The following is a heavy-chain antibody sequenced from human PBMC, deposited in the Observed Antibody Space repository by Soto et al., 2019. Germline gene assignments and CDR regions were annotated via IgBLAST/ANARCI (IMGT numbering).Heavy chain of an antibody. J-gene: IGHJ4*02. CDR3: AKQKGSLRSPFDY. CDR2: IWYDGSNK. V-gene: IGHV3-30*02. CDR1: GFTFSSYG. D-gene: IGHD6-13*01. Sequence: PGGSLRLSCAASGFTFSSYGMHWVRQAPGKGLEWVAVIWYDGSNKYYADSVKGRFTISRDNSKNTLYLQMNSLRAEDTAVYYCAKQKGSLRSPFDYWGQGTLVTVSS.